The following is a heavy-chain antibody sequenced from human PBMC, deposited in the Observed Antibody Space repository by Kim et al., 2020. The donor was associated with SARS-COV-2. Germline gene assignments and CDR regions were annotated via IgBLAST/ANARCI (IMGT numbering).Heavy chain of an antibody. Sequence: GGSLRLSCTASGFTFSPFAMHWVRQAPGKGLEWVAVIRSDESKRYYAESVKDRFTISGDNSKNTLYLQMNSLRAEDRAIYYCARNFGSASMIGDVWGLGTMVTVSS. CDR2: IRSDESKR. D-gene: IGHD3-10*01. J-gene: IGHJ3*01. CDR3: ARNFGSASMIGDV. V-gene: IGHV3-33*01. CDR1: GFTFSPFA.